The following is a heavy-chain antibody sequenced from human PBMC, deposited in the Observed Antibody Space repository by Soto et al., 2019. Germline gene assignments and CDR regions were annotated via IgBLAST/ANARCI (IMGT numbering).Heavy chain of an antibody. Sequence: SVKVSCNASGGTFSSYAISWVRQAPGQGLEWMGGIIPIFGTANYAQKFQGRVTITADESTSTAYMELSSLRSEDTAVYYCARDSSGSSSPVRYYYYGMDVWGQGTTVTVSS. CDR3: ARDSSGSSSPVRYYYYGMDV. CDR2: IIPIFGTA. V-gene: IGHV1-69*13. CDR1: GGTFSSYA. D-gene: IGHD6-6*01. J-gene: IGHJ6*02.